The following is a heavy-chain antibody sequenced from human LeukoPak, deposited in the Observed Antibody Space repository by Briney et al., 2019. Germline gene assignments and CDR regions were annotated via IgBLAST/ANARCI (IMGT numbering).Heavy chain of an antibody. CDR2: INYSGST. D-gene: IGHD3-22*01. CDR3: ARDTRSYDSSGYYFFDF. V-gene: IGHV4-59*01. J-gene: IGHJ4*02. CDR1: GASIRSYY. Sequence: PSETLSLTCTVSGASIRSYYWNWLRQPPGKGLEWIGYINYSGSTNSNPSLKSRATISMDTSKYHFSLKLSSVTAADTAVYFCARDTRSYDSSGYYFFDFWGQRTLVTVSS.